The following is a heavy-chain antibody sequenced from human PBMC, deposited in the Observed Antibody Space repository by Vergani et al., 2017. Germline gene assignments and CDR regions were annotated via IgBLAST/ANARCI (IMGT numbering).Heavy chain of an antibody. CDR2: ISSRGSTI. J-gene: IGHJ5*02. CDR1: GFTFSDYY. Sequence: QVQLVESGGGLVKPGGSLRLSCAASGFTFSDYYMSWIRQAPGKGLEWVSYISSRGSTIYYADSVKGRFTISRDNAKNSLYLQMNSLRAEDTAVYYCARDLYSSSWYDRGNWFDPWGQGTLVTVSS. CDR3: ARDLYSSSWYDRGNWFDP. D-gene: IGHD6-13*01. V-gene: IGHV3-11*01.